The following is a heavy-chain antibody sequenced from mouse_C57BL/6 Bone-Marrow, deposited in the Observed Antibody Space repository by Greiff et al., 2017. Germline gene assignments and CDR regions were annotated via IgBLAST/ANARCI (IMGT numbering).Heavy chain of an antibody. CDR3: TREGYSYYFDY. CDR1: GYTFTSYY. CDR2: INPSNGGT. V-gene: IGHV1S81*02. J-gene: IGHJ2*01. D-gene: IGHD2-3*01. Sequence: VKLKQPGAELVKPGASVKLSCKASGYTFTSYYMYWVKQRPGQGLEWIGGINPSNGGTNFNEKFKSKATLTVDKSSSTAYMQLSSLTSEDSAVYDCTREGYSYYFDYWGQGTTLTVSS.